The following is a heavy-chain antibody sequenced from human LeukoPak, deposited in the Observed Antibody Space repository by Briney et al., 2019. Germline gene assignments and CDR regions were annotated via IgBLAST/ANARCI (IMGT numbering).Heavy chain of an antibody. D-gene: IGHD3-22*01. V-gene: IGHV3-48*03. J-gene: IGHJ4*02. CDR2: ISSSGSTI. CDR1: GFTFSSYE. CDR3: ARGGYYYDSSGYYY. Sequence: GGSLRLSCAASGFTFSSYEMNWVRQAPGKGLEWVSYISSSGSTICYADSVKGRFTISRDNAKNSLYLQMNSLRAEDTAVYYCARGGYYYDSSGYYYWGQGTLVTVSS.